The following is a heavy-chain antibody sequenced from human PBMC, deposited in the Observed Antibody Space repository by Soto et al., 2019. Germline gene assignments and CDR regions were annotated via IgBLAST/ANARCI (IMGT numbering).Heavy chain of an antibody. J-gene: IGHJ3*02. CDR1: GFIFSSYT. D-gene: IGHD1-26*01. Sequence: GGSLRLSCTASGFIFSSYTMNWVRQAPGKGLEWVSSISSRSSTTYYADSVKGRFTISRDNAKKSLYLQMNSLRDEDTAVYYCARHGIATLPYDAFDIWGQGTRVTVS. V-gene: IGHV3-48*02. CDR2: ISSRSSTT. CDR3: ARHGIATLPYDAFDI.